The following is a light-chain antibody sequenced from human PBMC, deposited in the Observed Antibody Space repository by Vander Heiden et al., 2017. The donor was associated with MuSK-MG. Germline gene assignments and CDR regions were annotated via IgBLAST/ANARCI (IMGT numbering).Light chain of an antibody. J-gene: IGKJ3*01. V-gene: IGKV3-15*01. CDR1: QSVSSN. Sequence: EIVMTQSPATLSVSPGERATLSCRASQSVSSNLAWYQQKPGQAPRLLIYGASSRATGIPARFSGSGSGTEFTLTVSSLQSEDFAVYYCQQDNSWPTFGHGTKVDIK. CDR2: GAS. CDR3: QQDNSWPT.